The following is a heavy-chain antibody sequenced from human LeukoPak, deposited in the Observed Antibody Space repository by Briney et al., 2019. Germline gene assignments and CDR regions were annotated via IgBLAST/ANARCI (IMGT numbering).Heavy chain of an antibody. CDR2: ISGSGGST. CDR3: ARAASGSGSYHTFGLNWFDP. D-gene: IGHD3-10*01. Sequence: PGGSLRLSCAASGFTFSSYAMSWVRQAPGKGLEWVSAISGSGGSTYYADSVKGRFTISRDNAKNTLYLQMNSLRAEDTAVYYCARAASGSGSYHTFGLNWFDPWGQGTLVTVSS. J-gene: IGHJ5*02. V-gene: IGHV3-23*01. CDR1: GFTFSSYA.